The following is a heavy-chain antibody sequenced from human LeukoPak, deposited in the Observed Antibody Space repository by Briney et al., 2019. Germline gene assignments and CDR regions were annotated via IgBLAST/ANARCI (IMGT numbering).Heavy chain of an antibody. CDR3: VRLPGRTTTSRPFDY. J-gene: IGHJ4*02. V-gene: IGHV4-59*08. CDR1: GDSMSSYY. D-gene: IGHD1/OR15-1a*01. CDR2: NYYSGNT. Sequence: SETLSLTCTVSGDSMSSYYWAWIRQPPGDGLEWIGFNYYSGNTNYNPPLKSRVTISIDTSKNQFSLNLTSVTAADTAVYYCVRLPGRTTTSRPFDYWGRGALVTVSS.